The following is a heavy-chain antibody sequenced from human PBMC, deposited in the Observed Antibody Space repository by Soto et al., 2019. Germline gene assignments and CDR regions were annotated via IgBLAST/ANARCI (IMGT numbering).Heavy chain of an antibody. Sequence: GGSLRLSCAASGFTFSSYAMSWVRQAPGKGLEWVSAISGSGGSTYYADSVKGRFTISRDNSKNTLYLQMNSLRAEDTAVYYCAKDSQHYYDSSGYYGFDYWGQGTLVTVSS. V-gene: IGHV3-23*01. CDR2: ISGSGGST. CDR3: AKDSQHYYDSSGYYGFDY. D-gene: IGHD3-22*01. J-gene: IGHJ4*02. CDR1: GFTFSSYA.